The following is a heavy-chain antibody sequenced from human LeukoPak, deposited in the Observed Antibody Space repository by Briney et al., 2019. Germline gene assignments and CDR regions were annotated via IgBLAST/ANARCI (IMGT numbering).Heavy chain of an antibody. D-gene: IGHD6-13*01. V-gene: IGHV1-2*02. Sequence: ASVKVSCKASGYTFTGYYMHWVRQAPGQGLEWMGWINPNSGGTNYAQKFQGRVTMTRDTSINTAYMELSRLRSDDTAVYYCASGEGIAAAGIFYWGQGTLVTVSS. CDR1: GYTFTGYY. J-gene: IGHJ4*02. CDR2: INPNSGGT. CDR3: ASGEGIAAAGIFY.